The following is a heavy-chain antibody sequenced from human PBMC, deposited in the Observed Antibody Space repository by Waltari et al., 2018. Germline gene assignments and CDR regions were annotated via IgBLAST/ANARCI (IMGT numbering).Heavy chain of an antibody. CDR1: GSSFSTYV. CDR3: AREGDSSGFAGAFDV. D-gene: IGHD3-22*01. J-gene: IGHJ3*01. Sequence: QEPLVESVGGVVQPGRSLSLSCAASGSSFSTYVLPWVRQAPGKGLEWVAVMAIDGSNFKQYADSVKGRFTISRDNSKYTLYLQMNSLRDEDTAVYYCAREGDSSGFAGAFDVWGQGTMVTVSS. CDR2: MAIDGSNFK. V-gene: IGHV3-30-3*01.